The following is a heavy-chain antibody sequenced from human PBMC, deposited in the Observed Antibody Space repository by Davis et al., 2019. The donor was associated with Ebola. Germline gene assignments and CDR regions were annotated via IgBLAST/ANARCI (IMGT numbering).Heavy chain of an antibody. CDR2: ISYDGSNK. V-gene: IGHV3-30-3*01. D-gene: IGHD5-18*01. Sequence: PGGSLRLSCAASGFTFSSYAMHWVRQAPGKGLEWVAVISYDGSNKYYADSVKGRFTISRDNSKNTLYLQMNSLRAEDTAVYYCARDLGEPYTAMVRDYFDYWGQGTLVTVSS. CDR3: ARDLGEPYTAMVRDYFDY. J-gene: IGHJ4*02. CDR1: GFTFSSYA.